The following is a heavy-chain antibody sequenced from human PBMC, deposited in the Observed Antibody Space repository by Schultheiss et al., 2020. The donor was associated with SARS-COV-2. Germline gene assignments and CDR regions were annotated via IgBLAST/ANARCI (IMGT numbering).Heavy chain of an antibody. J-gene: IGHJ6*02. CDR2: IYYSGST. Sequence: SQTLSLTCTVSGGSISSGGYYWSWIRHHPGKGLEWIGYIYYSGSTNYNPSLKSRVTISVDTSKNQFSLKLSSVTAADTAVYYCARTSYDFWSGYRPYYYYYGMDVWGQGTTVTVSS. CDR3: ARTSYDFWSGYRPYYYYYGMDV. D-gene: IGHD3-3*01. V-gene: IGHV4-61*08. CDR1: GGSISSGGYY.